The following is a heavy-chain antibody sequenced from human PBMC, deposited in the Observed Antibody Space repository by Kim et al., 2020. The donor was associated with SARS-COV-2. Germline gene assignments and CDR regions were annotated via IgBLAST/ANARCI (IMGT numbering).Heavy chain of an antibody. CDR1: GFTFSSYW. Sequence: GGSLRLSCAASGFTFSSYWMHWVRQAPGKGLVWVSRINSDGSSTSYADSVKGRFTISRDNAKNTLYLQMNSLRAEDTAVYYCARDLPYYYGSGSYYNFGYYGMDVWGQGTTVTVSS. D-gene: IGHD3-10*01. CDR3: ARDLPYYYGSGSYYNFGYYGMDV. V-gene: IGHV3-74*01. J-gene: IGHJ6*02. CDR2: INSDGSST.